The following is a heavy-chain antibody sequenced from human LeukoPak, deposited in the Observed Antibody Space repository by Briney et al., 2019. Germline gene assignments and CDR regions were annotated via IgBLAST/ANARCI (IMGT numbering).Heavy chain of an antibody. V-gene: IGHV4-34*01. CDR2: INHSGST. Sequence: KPSETLSLTCAVYGGSFSGYYWSWIRQPPGKGLEWIGEINHSGSTNYNPSLKSRVTISVDTSKNQFSLKLRSVTAADTAVYYCARDQGTIILGYFDYWGQGTLVTVSS. J-gene: IGHJ4*02. D-gene: IGHD3-22*01. CDR3: ARDQGTIILGYFDY. CDR1: GGSFSGYY.